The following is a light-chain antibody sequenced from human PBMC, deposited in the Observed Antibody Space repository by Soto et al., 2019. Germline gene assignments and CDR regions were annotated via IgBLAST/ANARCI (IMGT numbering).Light chain of an antibody. V-gene: IGKV3-15*01. CDR2: NAF. CDR3: QRYNDWPLT. Sequence: EIVMTQSPATLSVSPGEGVTLSCRASPGVGITLAWYQQKPGQTPRLLIYNAFTRATGIPARFSGSGSGTEFTLTITSLQSEDSAVYYCQRYNDWPLTFGGGTKVEVK. J-gene: IGKJ4*01. CDR1: PGVGIT.